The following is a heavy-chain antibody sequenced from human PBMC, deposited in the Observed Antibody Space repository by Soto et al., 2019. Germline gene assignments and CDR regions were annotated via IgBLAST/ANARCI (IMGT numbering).Heavy chain of an antibody. CDR2: IRSKAYGGTT. J-gene: IGHJ4*02. D-gene: IGHD7-27*01. CDR3: SRGPEAGDSLTGLDY. V-gene: IGHV3-49*03. Sequence: GSLRLSCTASGFTFGDYAMSWFRQAPGKGLGGGGFIRSKAYGGTTEYAAYVKGRFTISRDDCKSIAYLQMNSLKTQDTDVYYVSRGPEAGDSLTGLDYWGQGTLVTVSS. CDR1: GFTFGDYA.